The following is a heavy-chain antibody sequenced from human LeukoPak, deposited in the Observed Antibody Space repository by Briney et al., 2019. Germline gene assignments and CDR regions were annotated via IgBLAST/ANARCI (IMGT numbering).Heavy chain of an antibody. CDR2: ISAYNGNT. D-gene: IGHD3-22*01. V-gene: IGHV1-18*01. CDR3: ARDRRYYDSSGYPTT. CDR1: GYTFTSYG. Sequence: ASVKVSCKASGYTFTSYGISWVRQAPGQGLEWMGWISAYNGNTNYAQKLQGRVTMTTDTSTSTAYMELRSLRSDDTAVYYRARDRRYYDSSGYPTTWGQGTLVTVSS. J-gene: IGHJ5*02.